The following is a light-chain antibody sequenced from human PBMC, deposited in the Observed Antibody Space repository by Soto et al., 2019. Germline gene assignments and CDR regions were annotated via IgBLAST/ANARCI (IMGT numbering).Light chain of an antibody. CDR3: SSYITSSTLV. Sequence: QSVLTQPASVFGSPGQSITISCTGTSSDVGGYNFVSWYQQHPGKAPKLMIYEVSSRPSGVSNRFSGSKSGNTASLTISGLQPEDEADYYCSSYITSSTLVFGTGTKVTVL. CDR1: SSDVGGYNF. J-gene: IGLJ1*01. CDR2: EVS. V-gene: IGLV2-14*03.